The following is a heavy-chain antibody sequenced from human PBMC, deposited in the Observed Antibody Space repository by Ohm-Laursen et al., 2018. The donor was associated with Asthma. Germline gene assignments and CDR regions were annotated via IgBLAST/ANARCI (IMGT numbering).Heavy chain of an antibody. CDR3: ARFGRDYRSHGMDV. V-gene: IGHV3-33*01. CDR1: GFGFSNFG. CDR2: IWFDGSNK. J-gene: IGHJ6*02. Sequence: SLRLSCAAFGFGFSNFGIHWVRQAPGQGLEWVAVIWFDGSNKYYADSVKGRFTISRDNSKNSLYLQMNSLRAEDTAVYYCARFGRDYRSHGMDVWGQGTTVTVSS. D-gene: IGHD4-11*01.